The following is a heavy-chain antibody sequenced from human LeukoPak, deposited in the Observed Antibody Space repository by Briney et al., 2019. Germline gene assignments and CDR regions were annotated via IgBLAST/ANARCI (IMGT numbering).Heavy chain of an antibody. Sequence: PGGSLRLSCAASGFTFSSYSMNWVRQAPGKGLEWISSISSSSSYICYADSVKGRFTISRDNAKNSLYLQMNSLRAEDTAVYYCAREDMYSSGWPSYYYCGMDVWGQGTTVTVSS. J-gene: IGHJ6*02. CDR1: GFTFSSYS. CDR3: AREDMYSSGWPSYYYCGMDV. V-gene: IGHV3-21*01. CDR2: ISSSSSYI. D-gene: IGHD6-19*01.